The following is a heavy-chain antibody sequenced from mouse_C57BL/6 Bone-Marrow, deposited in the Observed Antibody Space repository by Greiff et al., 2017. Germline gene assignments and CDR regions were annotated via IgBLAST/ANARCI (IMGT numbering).Heavy chain of an antibody. V-gene: IGHV14-3*01. J-gene: IGHJ2*01. CDR3: ARWGRYYFDY. Sequence: EVQLQQSVAELVRPGASVKLSCTASGFYIKNTYMHWVKQRPEQGLEWIGRIDPANGNTKYAPKFQGKATITADTSSNTAYLQLSSLTSEDAAIYYWARWGRYYFDYGGQGTTLTVSS. CDR2: IDPANGNT. CDR1: GFYIKNTY.